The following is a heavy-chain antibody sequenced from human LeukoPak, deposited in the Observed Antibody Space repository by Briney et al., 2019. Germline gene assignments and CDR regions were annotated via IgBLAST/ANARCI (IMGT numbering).Heavy chain of an antibody. D-gene: IGHD3-22*01. CDR2: ISYDGSNK. V-gene: IGHV3-30*04. J-gene: IGHJ4*02. CDR3: ARGKVVIKTSAFDY. CDR1: GFTFSSYA. Sequence: GGSLRLSCAASGFTFSSYAMHWVRQAPGKGLEWVAVISYDGSNKYYADSVKGRFTISRDNSKNTLYLQMNSLRAVDTAVYYCARGKVVIKTSAFDYWGQGTLVTVSS.